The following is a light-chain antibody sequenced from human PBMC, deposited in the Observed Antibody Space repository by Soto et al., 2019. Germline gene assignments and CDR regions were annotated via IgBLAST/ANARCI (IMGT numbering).Light chain of an antibody. CDR2: DAS. CDR3: QQYNSYSGM. V-gene: IGKV1-5*01. J-gene: IGKJ1*01. Sequence: IQMTQFPSSLSASVRDRVTVTCRASQTIGSWLAWYQQKPGRAPKLLIFDASSLESGVPSRFSGNGSGTEFTLTISGLQPDDFASYYCQQYNSYSGMFGQGTKVDIK. CDR1: QTIGSW.